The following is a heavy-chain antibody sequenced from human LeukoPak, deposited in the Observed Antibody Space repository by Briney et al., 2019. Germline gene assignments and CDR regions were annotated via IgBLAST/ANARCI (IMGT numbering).Heavy chain of an antibody. V-gene: IGHV3-48*03. D-gene: IGHD3-22*01. CDR3: ARDNYDSSGPYYFDY. CDR1: GFTFSTYE. J-gene: IGHJ4*02. Sequence: GGSLRLSCAASGFTFSTYEMTWVRQSPGKGLEWVSYFSSSGSTIYYADSVKGRFTISRDNARNSLYLQMNSLRAEDTAVYYCARDNYDSSGPYYFDYWGQGTLVTVSS. CDR2: FSSSGSTI.